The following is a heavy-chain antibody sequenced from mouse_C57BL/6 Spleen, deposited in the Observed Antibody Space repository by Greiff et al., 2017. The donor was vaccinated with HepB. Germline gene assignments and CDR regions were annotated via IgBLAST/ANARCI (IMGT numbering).Heavy chain of an antibody. D-gene: IGHD2-3*01. J-gene: IGHJ4*01. CDR2: ISSGSSTI. CDR1: GFTFSDYG. CDR3: ARDDGYYGVYAMDY. V-gene: IGHV5-17*01. Sequence: EVMLVESGGGLVKPGGSLKLSCAASGFTFSDYGMHWVRQAPEKGLEWVAYISSGSSTIYYADTVKGRFTISRDNAKNTLFLQMTSLRSEDTAMYYCARDDGYYGVYAMDYWGQGTSVTVSS.